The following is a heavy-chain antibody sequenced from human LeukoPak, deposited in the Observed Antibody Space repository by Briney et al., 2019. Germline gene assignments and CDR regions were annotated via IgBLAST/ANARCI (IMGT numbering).Heavy chain of an antibody. CDR2: INPNSGGT. V-gene: IGHV1-2*02. J-gene: IGHJ4*02. D-gene: IGHD3-22*01. Sequence: ASVKVSCKASGYSFTGCYMHWVRQAPGQGLEWMGWINPNSGGTNYAQKFQGRVTMTRDTSISTAYMELSRLRSDDTAVYYCARVPPQYYYDSSGYWGIFDYGGQGTLVSVSS. CDR3: ARVPPQYYYDSSGYWGIFDY. CDR1: GYSFTGCY.